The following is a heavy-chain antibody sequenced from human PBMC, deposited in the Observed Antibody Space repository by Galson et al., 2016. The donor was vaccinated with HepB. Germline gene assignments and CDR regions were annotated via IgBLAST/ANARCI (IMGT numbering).Heavy chain of an antibody. CDR2: IHWNDAK. J-gene: IGHJ4*02. Sequence: PALVKPTQTLTLTCTFSGFSLSTSGVAVGWIRQPPGKALEWLALIHWNDAKRYNPSLQSRLTITKDTSKKQVVLTMSDMDPVDTGTYFCAHYFDFWSRYLGETFDYWGQGTLVTVSS. CDR3: AHYFDFWSRYLGETFDY. CDR1: GFSLSTSGVA. V-gene: IGHV2-5*01. D-gene: IGHD3-3*01.